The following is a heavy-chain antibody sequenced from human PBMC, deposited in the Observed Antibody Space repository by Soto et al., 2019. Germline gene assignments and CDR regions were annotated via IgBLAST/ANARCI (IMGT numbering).Heavy chain of an antibody. CDR2: IRSKANNYAT. D-gene: IGHD3-22*01. Sequence: EVQLVESGGGLVQPGGSLKLSCAASGFAFSGSIMHWVPQASGKGLEWIGRIRSKANNYATVYAASLEGRFTISRDDSKNTAYLQMNSLKTEDTAVYFCSRYYDGSGSIDYWGQGTLVTVSS. CDR3: SRYYDGSGSIDY. CDR1: GFAFSGSI. J-gene: IGHJ4*02. V-gene: IGHV3-73*02.